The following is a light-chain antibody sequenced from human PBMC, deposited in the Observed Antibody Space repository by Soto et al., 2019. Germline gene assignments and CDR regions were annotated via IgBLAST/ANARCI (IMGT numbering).Light chain of an antibody. J-gene: IGKJ2*01. CDR1: QSVTSN. Sequence: EIVMTQSPATLSVSPGERATLSCRASQSVTSNLAWYQQKPGRAPRLLIYGASTRATGIPARFSGSGSGTEFTLTISNLQSEDFALYYCQHYFNWKYTCGKGTKVDIK. CDR2: GAS. CDR3: QHYFNWKYT. V-gene: IGKV3-15*01.